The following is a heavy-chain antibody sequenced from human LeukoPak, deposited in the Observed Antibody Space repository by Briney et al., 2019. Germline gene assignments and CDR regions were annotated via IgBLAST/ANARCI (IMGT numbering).Heavy chain of an antibody. CDR3: ATEGSSGWYYYFDH. D-gene: IGHD6-19*01. CDR2: INPNSGGT. J-gene: IGHJ4*02. Sequence: ASVKVSCKASGYTFTGYHMHWVRQAPGQGLEWMGWINPNSGGTNYAQKFQGRVTMTRDTSISTAYMELSRLRSDDTAVYYCATEGSSGWYYYFDHWGQGTLVTVSS. V-gene: IGHV1-2*02. CDR1: GYTFTGYH.